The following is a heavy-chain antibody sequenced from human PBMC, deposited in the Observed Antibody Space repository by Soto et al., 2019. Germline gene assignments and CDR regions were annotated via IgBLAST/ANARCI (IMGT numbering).Heavy chain of an antibody. J-gene: IGHJ6*02. CDR2: LYHIGST. CDR3: RSSTSCYDESCVDV. D-gene: IGHD2-2*01. Sequence: SETLSLTCAISGYSISSGNYWAWIRQPPGRGLEWIGSLYHIGSTHYNTSLKSRVTISVDTSKNHFSLELSSVTAADTAIYYCRSSTSCYDESCVDVWGQGTMVTVSS. CDR1: GYSISSGNY. V-gene: IGHV4-38-2*01.